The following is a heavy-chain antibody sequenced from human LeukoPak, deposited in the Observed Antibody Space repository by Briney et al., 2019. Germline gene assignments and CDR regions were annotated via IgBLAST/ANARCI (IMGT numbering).Heavy chain of an antibody. Sequence: GGSLRLSCAASGFTFSDYDMHWVRQATGKGLEWVSAIGTAGDTYYTGSVKGRFTISRENAKNSLYLQMNSPRAGDTAVYYCARVARERVGGVYYFDYWGQGTLVTVSS. CDR3: ARVARERVGGVYYFDY. D-gene: IGHD1-1*01. J-gene: IGHJ4*02. CDR2: IGTAGDT. CDR1: GFTFSDYD. V-gene: IGHV3-13*01.